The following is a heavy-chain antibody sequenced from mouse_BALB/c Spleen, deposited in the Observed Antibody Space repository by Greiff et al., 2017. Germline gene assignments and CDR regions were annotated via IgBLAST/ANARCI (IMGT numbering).Heavy chain of an antibody. D-gene: IGHD1-2*01. CDR3: TILAITTAGGFAY. J-gene: IGHJ3*01. CDR1: GYSFTSYW. Sequence: EVQLQQSGTVLARPGASVKMSCKASGYSFTSYWMHWVKQRPGQGLEWIGAIYPGNSDTSYNQKFKGKAKLTAVTSASTAYMELSSLTNEDSAVYYCTILAITTAGGFAYWGQGTLVTVSA. V-gene: IGHV1-5*01. CDR2: IYPGNSDT.